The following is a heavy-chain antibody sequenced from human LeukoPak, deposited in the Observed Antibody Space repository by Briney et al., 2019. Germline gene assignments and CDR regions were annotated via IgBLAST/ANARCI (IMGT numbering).Heavy chain of an antibody. CDR3: AMAYFF. Sequence: GGSLRLSCAASGVTVSTYWMTWVRQVPGKGREWVANIKEDGSEKHYVDSVKGRFPISRDNAKNSMYLQMDCLRAEDTAVYYCAMAYFFWGQGTLVTVSS. J-gene: IGHJ4*02. D-gene: IGHD2/OR15-2a*01. CDR2: IKEDGSEK. V-gene: IGHV3-7*04. CDR1: GVTVSTYW.